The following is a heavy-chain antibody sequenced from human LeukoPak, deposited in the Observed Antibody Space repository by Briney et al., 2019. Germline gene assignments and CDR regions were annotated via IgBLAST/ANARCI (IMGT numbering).Heavy chain of an antibody. V-gene: IGHV3-30*02. CDR1: GFTLSSYG. Sequence: PGGSLRLSCAASGFTLSSYGMHWVRQAPGKGLEWVAFIRYDGSNKYYADSVKGRFTVSRDNSKNTLYVQMKSLRAEDTAVYYCAKDFVVVPGNVNYFDYWGQGTLVTVSS. D-gene: IGHD2-21*02. CDR2: IRYDGSNK. CDR3: AKDFVVVPGNVNYFDY. J-gene: IGHJ4*02.